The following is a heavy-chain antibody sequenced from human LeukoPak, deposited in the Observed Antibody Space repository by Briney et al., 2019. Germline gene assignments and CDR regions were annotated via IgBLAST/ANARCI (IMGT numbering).Heavy chain of an antibody. Sequence: GGSLRLSCAASGFTVGSNYMNWVRQAPGKGFEWVASIYSGGSTDYADSVKGRFTISRDSTKNTVYLQMNSLRSDDTVVYYCAGNNYASGTFLVYWGQGTLVTVSS. J-gene: IGHJ4*02. CDR1: GFTVGSNY. D-gene: IGHD3-10*01. CDR2: IYSGGST. V-gene: IGHV3-66*02. CDR3: AGNNYASGTFLVY.